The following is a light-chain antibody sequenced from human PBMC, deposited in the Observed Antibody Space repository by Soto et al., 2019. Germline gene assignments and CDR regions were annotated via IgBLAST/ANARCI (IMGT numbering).Light chain of an antibody. J-gene: IGKJ1*01. V-gene: IGKV1-6*01. CDR2: AAS. Sequence: AIQMTQFPSSPSPSAGARITIPCPASQDIRSDLGWYQQKPGKAPKLLIYAASSLQSGVPSRFSGSGSGTDFTLTISSLQPEEFATYYCLQDYNYPRTVGQGTKVDIK. CDR3: LQDYNYPRT. CDR1: QDIRSD.